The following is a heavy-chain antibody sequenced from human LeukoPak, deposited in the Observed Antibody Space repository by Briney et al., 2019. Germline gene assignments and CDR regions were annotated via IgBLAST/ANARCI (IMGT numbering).Heavy chain of an antibody. J-gene: IGHJ4*02. CDR1: GYTFTSYG. D-gene: IGHD3-10*01. CDR2: ISAYNGNT. V-gene: IGHV1-18*01. CDR3: ARPRECLAFDY. Sequence: ASGKLSCKAAGYTFTSYGICWVRQAPGQGLEWMGWISAYNGNTNYAQKLQGRGTMTTATSTSTAYMELRSLRSDDTAVSYCARPRECLAFDYWGQGTLVTVSS.